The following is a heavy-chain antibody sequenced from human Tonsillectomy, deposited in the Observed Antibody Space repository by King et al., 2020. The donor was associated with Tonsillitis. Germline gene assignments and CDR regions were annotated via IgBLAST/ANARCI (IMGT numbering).Heavy chain of an antibody. CDR3: AGYVSGTFDY. D-gene: IGHD1-26*01. J-gene: IGHJ4*02. CDR2: VSYTETI. CDR1: GGSVSSSDHY. V-gene: IGHV4-39*01. Sequence: QLQESGPGVVKPSETLSLTCTVSGGSVSSSDHYWAWIRQPPGKGLEWIGYVSYTETIFYKPSLKSRITISGGTSENRFSLKLSSVTAADTAVYFCAGYVSGTFDYWGRGALVTVSS.